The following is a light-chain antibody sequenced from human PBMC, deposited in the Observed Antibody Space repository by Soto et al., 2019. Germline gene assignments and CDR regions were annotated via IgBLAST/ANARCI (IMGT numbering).Light chain of an antibody. CDR3: SSYTSSSTHNYV. CDR1: SSDVGSFDS. Sequence: QSALTQPASVSGSPGQPITISCTVTSSDVGSFDSVAWYQHNPGKAPKLMIYEVSNRPSGVSNRFSGSKSGNTASLTISGLQAEDEADYYCSSYTSSSTHNYVFGTGTKVTV. CDR2: EVS. J-gene: IGLJ1*01. V-gene: IGLV2-14*01.